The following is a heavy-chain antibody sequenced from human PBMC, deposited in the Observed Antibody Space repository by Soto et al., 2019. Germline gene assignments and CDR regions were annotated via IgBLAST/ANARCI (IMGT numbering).Heavy chain of an antibody. V-gene: IGHV3-74*01. J-gene: IGHJ4*02. CDR3: SYDTFGDKDF. D-gene: IGHD3-9*01. CDR2: VNPDGTIT. Sequence: GRSLRLSCATAVSTFIHYWKHWVRHASGKGLVWVSRVNPDGTITTYADSVKGRFTISRDNAKNTLYLQMNSLGVEDTALYYCSYDTFGDKDFWGQGTPVTVSS. CDR1: VSTFIHYW.